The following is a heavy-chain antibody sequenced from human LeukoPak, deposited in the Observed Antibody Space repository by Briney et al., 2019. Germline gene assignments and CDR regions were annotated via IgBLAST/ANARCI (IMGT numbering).Heavy chain of an antibody. CDR1: GASISGYY. Sequence: SETLSLTCTVSGASISGYYWSWIRQPPGKGLEWIGYIYYSGSTNYNPSLKSRVTISVDTSKNQFSLKLSSVTAADTAVYYCAKVYYDFWSTGLEYYYYMDVWGKGTTVTVSS. CDR2: IYYSGST. D-gene: IGHD3-3*01. J-gene: IGHJ6*03. CDR3: AKVYYDFWSTGLEYYYYMDV. V-gene: IGHV4-59*08.